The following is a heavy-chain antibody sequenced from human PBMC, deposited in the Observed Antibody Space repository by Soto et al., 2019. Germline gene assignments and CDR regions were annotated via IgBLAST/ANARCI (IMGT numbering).Heavy chain of an antibody. CDR3: ARVYGDYLDY. Sequence: TSEALPLTCTVSGGFISSDYWSWIRQPPGKGLEWIGYIYYSGSTNYNPSLKSRVTISVDTSKNQFSLKLSSVTAADTAVYYCARVYGDYLDYWGQGTLVTVS. CDR1: GGFISSDY. D-gene: IGHD4-17*01. V-gene: IGHV4-59*01. J-gene: IGHJ4*02. CDR2: IYYSGST.